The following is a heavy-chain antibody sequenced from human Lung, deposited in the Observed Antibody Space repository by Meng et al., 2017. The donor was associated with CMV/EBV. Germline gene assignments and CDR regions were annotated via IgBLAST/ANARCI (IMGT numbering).Heavy chain of an antibody. Sequence: GGSLRLXCAASGFTFSSYWMSWVRQAPGKGLEWVANIKQDGSEKYYVDSVKGRFTISRDNAKNSLYLQMNSLRAEDTAVYYYARETDSSGWDYWGQGTLVTVSS. J-gene: IGHJ4*02. D-gene: IGHD3-22*01. V-gene: IGHV3-7*01. CDR2: IKQDGSEK. CDR3: ARETDSSGWDY. CDR1: GFTFSSYW.